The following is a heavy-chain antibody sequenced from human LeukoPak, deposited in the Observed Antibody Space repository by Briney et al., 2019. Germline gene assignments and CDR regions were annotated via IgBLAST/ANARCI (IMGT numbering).Heavy chain of an antibody. J-gene: IGHJ4*02. CDR2: INPNSGGT. CDR1: GYTFTCYY. Sequence: ASVKVSCKASGYTFTCYYMHWVRQAPGQGLEWMGWINPNSGGTNYAQKFQGRVTMTRDTSISTAYMELSRLRSDDTAVYYCARGLRGLRTFKDYWGQGTLVTVSS. CDR3: ARGLRGLRTFKDY. V-gene: IGHV1-2*02. D-gene: IGHD2/OR15-2a*01.